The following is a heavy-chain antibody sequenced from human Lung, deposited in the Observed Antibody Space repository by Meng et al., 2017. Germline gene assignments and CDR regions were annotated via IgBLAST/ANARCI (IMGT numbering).Heavy chain of an antibody. CDR1: GGSFSGYY. V-gene: IGHV4-34*02. D-gene: IGHD6-19*01. CDR3: MRRTYSSGWYFDY. CDR2: IIDSGST. Sequence: QVQLQQWGSRLLKPSETLSLTCAVYGGSFSGYYWSWIRQPPGKGLEWIGEIIDSGSTNYNPSLKSRVTISVDTSKNQFSLRVTSVTAADRAVYYCMRRTYSSGWYFDYWGQGTLVTVSS. J-gene: IGHJ4*02.